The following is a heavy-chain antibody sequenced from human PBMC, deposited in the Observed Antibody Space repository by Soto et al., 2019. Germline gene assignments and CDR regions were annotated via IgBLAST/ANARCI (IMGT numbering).Heavy chain of an antibody. CDR3: ARESPPRYCSSSSCYTEYSSSSNWFDP. Sequence: GASVKVSCKASGYTFTSYGISWVRQAPGQGLEWMGWISAYNGNTNYAQKLQGRVTMTTDTSTSTAYMELRSLRSDDTAVYYCARESPPRYCSSSSCYTEYSSSSNWFDPWGQGTLVTVSS. CDR2: ISAYNGNT. D-gene: IGHD2-2*02. J-gene: IGHJ5*02. CDR1: GYTFTSYG. V-gene: IGHV1-18*04.